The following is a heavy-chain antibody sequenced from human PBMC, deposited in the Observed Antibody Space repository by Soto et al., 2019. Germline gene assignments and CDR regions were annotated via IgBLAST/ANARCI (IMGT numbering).Heavy chain of an antibody. CDR3: AKDLTGYSSSWYSGTCDY. J-gene: IGHJ4*02. CDR1: GFTFSSYG. V-gene: IGHV3-30*18. Sequence: GGSLRLSCAASGFTFSSYGMHWVRQAPGKGLEWVAVISYDGSNKYYADSVKGRFTISRDNSKNTLYLQMNSLRAEDTAVYYCAKDLTGYSSSWYSGTCDYWGQGTLVTVSS. CDR2: ISYDGSNK. D-gene: IGHD6-13*01.